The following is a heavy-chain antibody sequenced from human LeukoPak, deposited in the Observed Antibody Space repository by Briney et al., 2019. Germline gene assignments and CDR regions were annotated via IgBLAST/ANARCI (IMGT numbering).Heavy chain of an antibody. CDR2: VGISSGNT. J-gene: IGHJ4*02. V-gene: IGHV3-48*01. Sequence: GGSLRLSCAASGFTFSDYSMTWVRQAPGKGLEWISYVGISSGNTKCADSVKGRFTISGDKAKNSLYLQMNSLRVEDTAVYHCARDTKYAFDNWGQGTLVTVSS. CDR3: ARDTKYAFDN. CDR1: GFTFSDYS. D-gene: IGHD2-2*01.